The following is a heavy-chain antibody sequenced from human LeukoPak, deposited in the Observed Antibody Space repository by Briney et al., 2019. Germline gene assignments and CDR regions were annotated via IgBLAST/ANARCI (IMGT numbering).Heavy chain of an antibody. J-gene: IGHJ6*02. V-gene: IGHV3-30-3*01. D-gene: IGHD1-26*01. CDR1: GFTFSSYA. CDR3: ARVFDPSGALGDYYYYGMDV. CDR2: ISYDGSNK. Sequence: GGSLRLSCAASGFTFSSYAMHWVRQAPGKGLEWVAVISYDGSNKYYADSVKGRFTISRDNSKNTLYLQMNSLRAEDTAVYYCARVFDPSGALGDYYYYGMDVWGQGTTVTVSS.